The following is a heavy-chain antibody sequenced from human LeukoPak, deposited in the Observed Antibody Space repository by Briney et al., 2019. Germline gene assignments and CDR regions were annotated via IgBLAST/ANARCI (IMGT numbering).Heavy chain of an antibody. D-gene: IGHD3-10*02. J-gene: IGHJ6*04. V-gene: IGHV3-48*04. Sequence: GGTLRLSCAASGFTFSSYGMSWIRQAPGKGLEWVSYISSSGSTIYYADSVKGRFTISRDNAKNSLYLQMNSLRAEDTAVYYCAELGITMIGGVWGKGTTVTISS. CDR1: GFTFSSYG. CDR2: ISSSGSTI. CDR3: AELGITMIGGV.